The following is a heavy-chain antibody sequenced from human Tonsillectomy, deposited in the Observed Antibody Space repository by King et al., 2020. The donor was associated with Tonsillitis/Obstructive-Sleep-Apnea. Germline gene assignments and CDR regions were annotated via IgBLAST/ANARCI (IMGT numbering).Heavy chain of an antibody. J-gene: IGHJ5*02. CDR3: ARGPSGYSSPLGYL. D-gene: IGHD6-13*01. CDR2: IIPIFVTS. CDR1: GGTFSSYA. V-gene: IGHV1-69*01. Sequence: QLVQSGAEVKNPGSAVKVSCKASGGTFSSYAISCVRQTPGQGLEWIGGIIPIFVTSNYAKKFPGRVTITADESTSTADMELSSLRSEDTAVYYCARGPSGYSSPLGYLWGQGTLVTVSS.